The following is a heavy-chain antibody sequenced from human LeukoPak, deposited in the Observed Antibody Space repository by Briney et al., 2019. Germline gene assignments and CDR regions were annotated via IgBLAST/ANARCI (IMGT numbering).Heavy chain of an antibody. CDR1: GDSVSSNSAA. CDR3: ARGGAGGRAFDI. V-gene: IGHV6-1*01. J-gene: IGHJ3*02. CDR2: TYYRSKWYN. Sequence: SHTLSLTCDISGDSVSSNSAARNWIPQSPSRGLEWLGTTYYRSKWYNDYAVSVKSRITINPDTSKNQFSLQLNSVTPEDTAVYYCARGGAGGRAFDIWGQGTMVTVSS. D-gene: IGHD2-15*01.